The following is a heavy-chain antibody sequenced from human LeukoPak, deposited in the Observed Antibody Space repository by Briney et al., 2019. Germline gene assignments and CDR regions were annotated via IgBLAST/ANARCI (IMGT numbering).Heavy chain of an antibody. CDR3: ATEGSFDY. V-gene: IGHV3-30*03. CDR2: ISFDASNK. CDR1: GFPFSSYG. Sequence: GGSLRLSCEASGFPFSSYGIGWVRQAPGKGLEWVAVISFDASNKYYADSVKGRFTISRDNSKNTLYLQMNGLRAEDAAVYYCATEGSFDYWGQGTLVTVSS. J-gene: IGHJ4*02.